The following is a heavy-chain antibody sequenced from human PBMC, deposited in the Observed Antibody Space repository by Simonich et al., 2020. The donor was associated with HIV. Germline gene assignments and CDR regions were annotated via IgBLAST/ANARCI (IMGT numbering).Heavy chain of an antibody. V-gene: IGHV3-30*18. CDR1: GFPFSSYG. CDR3: AKDIQFLEFFDH. D-gene: IGHD3-3*01. J-gene: IGHJ4*02. Sequence: QVQLVESGGGVVQPGRSLRLSCAASGFPFSSYGMHWVCQAPGKGMGWEEVKWNYESNKYYAESVKGRFTISRDNSKNTLYLQMNSLRAEDTAMYYCAKDIQFLEFFDHWGQGTLVTVSS. CDR2: KWNYESNK.